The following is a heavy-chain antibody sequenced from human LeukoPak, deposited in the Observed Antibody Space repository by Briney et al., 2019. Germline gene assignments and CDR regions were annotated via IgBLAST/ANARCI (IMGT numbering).Heavy chain of an antibody. CDR3: ASTSGYFDY. J-gene: IGHJ4*02. Sequence: SETLSLTCAVYGGSFSGYYWSWIRQPPGKGLEWIGEINHSGSTNYSPSPKSRVTISVDTSKNQFSLKLSSVTAADTAVYYCASTSGYFDYWGQGTLVTVSS. CDR2: INHSGST. V-gene: IGHV4-34*01. CDR1: GGSFSGYY. D-gene: IGHD3-22*01.